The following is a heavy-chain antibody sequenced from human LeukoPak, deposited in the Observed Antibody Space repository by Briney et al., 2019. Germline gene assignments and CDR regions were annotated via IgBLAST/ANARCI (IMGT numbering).Heavy chain of an antibody. CDR3: ARGLRAEDAFDI. Sequence: GGSLRLSCAASGFTFSSYSMNWVRQAPGKGLEWVSSISSSSSYIYYADSVKGRFTISGDNAKNSLYLQMNSLRAEDTAVYYCARGLRAEDAFDIWGQGTMVTVSS. D-gene: IGHD3-10*01. CDR2: ISSSSSYI. V-gene: IGHV3-21*01. CDR1: GFTFSSYS. J-gene: IGHJ3*02.